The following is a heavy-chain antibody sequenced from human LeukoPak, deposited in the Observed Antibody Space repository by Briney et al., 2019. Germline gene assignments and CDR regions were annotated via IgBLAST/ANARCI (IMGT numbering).Heavy chain of an antibody. Sequence: GASVKVSCKASGYTLSKYGISWVRQAPGQGLEWMGWISAYNGNTNYGNTNYAQKFQGRVTMTTDTSTSTAYMELRSLRSDDTAVYYCARDSGHMDAWGKGTTVTVSS. CDR1: GYTLSKYG. J-gene: IGHJ6*03. CDR2: ISAYNGNTNYGNT. CDR3: ARDSGHMDA. V-gene: IGHV1-18*01.